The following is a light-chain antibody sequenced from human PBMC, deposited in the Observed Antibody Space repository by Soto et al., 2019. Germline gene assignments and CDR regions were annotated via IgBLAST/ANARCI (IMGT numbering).Light chain of an antibody. V-gene: IGLV2-14*01. CDR3: SSFSGSSTLV. CDR2: EVK. J-gene: IGLJ2*01. Sequence: QSALTQPASLSGSPGQSITISCTGTSSDVGSYNYVSWYQQHLGKAPKLIIYEVKNRPSGVSNRFSGSKSGNTASLTISGLQGDDDADYYCSSFSGSSTLVFGGGTKVTVL. CDR1: SSDVGSYNY.